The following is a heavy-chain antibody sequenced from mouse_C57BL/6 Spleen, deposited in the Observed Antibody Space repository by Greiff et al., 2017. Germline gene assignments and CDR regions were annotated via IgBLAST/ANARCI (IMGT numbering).Heavy chain of an antibody. CDR1: GYTFTDYE. J-gene: IGHJ3*01. V-gene: IGHV1-15*01. Sequence: QVQLQQSGAELVRPGASVTLSCKASGYTFTDYEMHWVKQTPVHGLEWIGAIDPETGGTAYHQKFKGTAILTADKSSSTAYMELRSLTAEDSAVYYCTIRVMITTGKTWFAYWGQGTLVTVSA. CDR2: IDPETGGT. CDR3: TIRVMITTGKTWFAY. D-gene: IGHD2-4*01.